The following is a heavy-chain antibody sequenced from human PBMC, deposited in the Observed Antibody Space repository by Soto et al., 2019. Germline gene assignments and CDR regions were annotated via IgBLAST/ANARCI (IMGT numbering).Heavy chain of an antibody. J-gene: IGHJ3*02. D-gene: IGHD2-15*01. CDR1: GYTFTSYG. CDR2: ISAYNGNT. V-gene: IGHV1-18*01. CDR3: ARSIIGYCSGGSCYAYFDI. Sequence: QVQLVQSGAEVKKPGASVKVSCKASGYTFTSYGISWVRQAPGQGLEWMGWISAYNGNTNYAQKLQGRVTMTTDTSTSNAYMELRGLRSDDPAVYYCARSIIGYCSGGSCYAYFDIWGQGTMVTVSS.